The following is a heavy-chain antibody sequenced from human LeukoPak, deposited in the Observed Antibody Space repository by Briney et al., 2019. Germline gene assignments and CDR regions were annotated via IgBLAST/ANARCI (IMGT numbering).Heavy chain of an antibody. CDR3: AKGRDSRNPGQQVH. Sequence: GGSLRLSCAASGITFSSYAMSWVRQAPGKGLEWVSASSGSCGSTYYADSVKGRFTISRDNSKNTLYLQMNSLRAEDTAVYYCAKGRDSRNPGQQVHWGQGTLVTVSS. CDR1: GITFSSYA. D-gene: IGHD6-13*01. J-gene: IGHJ4*02. V-gene: IGHV3-23*01. CDR2: SSGSCGST.